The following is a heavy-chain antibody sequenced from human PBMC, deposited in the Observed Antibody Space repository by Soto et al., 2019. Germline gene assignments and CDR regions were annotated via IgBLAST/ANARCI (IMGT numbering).Heavy chain of an antibody. J-gene: IGHJ4*02. CDR2: INSAGTRT. CDR3: VRAAYSGCDS. D-gene: IGHD5-12*01. Sequence: EVQLVESGGGLVQPGGSLRLSCVASGFTFSNYWMHWVRQAPGKGLVWVSRINSAGTRTNYADSVKGRFTVSRDNAKNTLFLQMDSLRVEDTALFYCVRAAYSGCDSWGQGTLVTVTS. CDR1: GFTFSNYW. V-gene: IGHV3-74*01.